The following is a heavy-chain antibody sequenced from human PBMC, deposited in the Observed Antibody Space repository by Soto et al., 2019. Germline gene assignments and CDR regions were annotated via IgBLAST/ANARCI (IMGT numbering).Heavy chain of an antibody. CDR2: ISSSGSTI. CDR1: GFTFTDYY. CDR3: ARDYYKYYDSSGYYRSPAY. Sequence: GGSLRLSCAASGFTFTDYYMSWIRQAPGKGLEWVSYISSSGSTIYYAESVKGRFTISRDNAKNSLYLQMNSLRAEDTAVYYCARDYYKYYDSSGYYRSPAYWGQGTLVTVSS. D-gene: IGHD3-22*01. V-gene: IGHV3-11*01. J-gene: IGHJ4*02.